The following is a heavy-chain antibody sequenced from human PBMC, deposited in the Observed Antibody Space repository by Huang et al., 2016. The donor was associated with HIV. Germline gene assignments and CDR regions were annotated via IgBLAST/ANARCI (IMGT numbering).Heavy chain of an antibody. CDR1: GFTFSNYG. Sequence: QVQLVESGGGVVQPGGSLRLSCAASGFTFSNYGMHWVRQAPGKGLAWVELIRSDGTNKYYADSVKGRFTISRDNYKNTLHLQMNTLRDEDTAVYYCAKDRRPASGAFDVWGQGKMVSVSS. V-gene: IGHV3-30*02. CDR2: IRSDGTNK. CDR3: AKDRRPASGAFDV. J-gene: IGHJ3*01.